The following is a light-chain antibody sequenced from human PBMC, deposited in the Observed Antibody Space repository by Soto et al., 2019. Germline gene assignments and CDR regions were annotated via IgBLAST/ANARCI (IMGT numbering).Light chain of an antibody. Sequence: QSVLTQSPSASASLGASVKLTCTLSSGHSSYTIALHQQQPEKGPRDLMTHNSDGSHRKGDGLPARFSGYSSGAERSLTISSPQSEDEADYYCQTGGRDIHVVLGGGTKLTVL. V-gene: IGLV4-69*01. CDR1: SGHSSYT. CDR3: QTGGRDIHVV. J-gene: IGLJ2*01. CDR2: HNSDGSH.